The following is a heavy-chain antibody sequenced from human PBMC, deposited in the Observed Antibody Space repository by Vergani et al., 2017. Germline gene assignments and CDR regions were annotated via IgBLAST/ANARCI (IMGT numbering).Heavy chain of an antibody. CDR3: ARRAYYDFWSGDWYFDL. CDR2: INHSGST. CDR1: GGSFSGYY. D-gene: IGHD3-3*01. V-gene: IGHV4-34*01. J-gene: IGHJ2*01. Sequence: QVQLQQWGAGLLKPSETLSLTCAVYGGSFSGYYWSWIRQPPGKGLEWIGEINHSGSTNYNPSLKSRVTISVDTSKNQFSLKLSSVTAADTAVYYCARRAYYDFWSGDWYFDLWGRGTLVTVSS.